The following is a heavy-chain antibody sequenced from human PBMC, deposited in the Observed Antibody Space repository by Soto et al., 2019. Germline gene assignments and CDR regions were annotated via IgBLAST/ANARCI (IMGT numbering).Heavy chain of an antibody. CDR3: ARGVVYCISTSCDRDYYYGMDV. J-gene: IGHJ6*02. D-gene: IGHD2-2*01. CDR1: GFTFSSYW. V-gene: IGHV3-7*01. CDR2: IKQDGSEK. Sequence: EVQLVESGGGLVQPGGSLRLSCAASGFTFSSYWMSWVRQAPGKGLEWVANIKQDGSEKYYVDSVKGRFTISRDNAKNSLHRQMNSLRAEATAVYYCARGVVYCISTSCDRDYYYGMDVWGQGTTVTVSS.